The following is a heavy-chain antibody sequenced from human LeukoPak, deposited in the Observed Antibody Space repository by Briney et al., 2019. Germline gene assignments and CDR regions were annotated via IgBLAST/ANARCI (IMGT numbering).Heavy chain of an antibody. Sequence: SETLSLTCTVSGGSISSYYWSWIRQPPGKGLEWIGYIYTSGSTNYNPSLKSRVTISVDTSRNQFSLKLSSVTAADTAVYYCARHSKGYYYYMDVWGKGTTVTVSS. CDR1: GGSISSYY. D-gene: IGHD2-21*01. J-gene: IGHJ6*03. CDR2: IYTSGST. CDR3: ARHSKGYYYYMDV. V-gene: IGHV4-4*09.